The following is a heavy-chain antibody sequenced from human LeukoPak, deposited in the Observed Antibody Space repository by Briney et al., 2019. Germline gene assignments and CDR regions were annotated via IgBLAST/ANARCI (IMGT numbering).Heavy chain of an antibody. V-gene: IGHV3-33*06. Sequence: PGRSLRLSCAASGFTFSSYGMHWVRQARGKGLEWVAVIWYDGSNKYYADSVKGRFTISRDNSKNTLYLQMNSLRAEDTAVYYCAKDLIGGEGELEDFDYWGQGTLVTVSS. CDR2: IWYDGSNK. D-gene: IGHD3-3*01. J-gene: IGHJ4*02. CDR1: GFTFSSYG. CDR3: AKDLIGGEGELEDFDY.